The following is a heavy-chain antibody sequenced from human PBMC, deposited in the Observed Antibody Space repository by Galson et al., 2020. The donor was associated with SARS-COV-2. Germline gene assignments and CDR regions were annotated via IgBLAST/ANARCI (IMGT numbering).Heavy chain of an antibody. D-gene: IGHD1-26*01. Sequence: SQTLSLTCAVSGGSVSSGAFSWRWFRQPPGKGLAWFGYIYDSANTYYNPSLKSRVSISVDRSKNQFSLNLSSVTAADTAVYYCARGQQTELLTPFDFWGQGILVTVSS. CDR1: GGSVSSGAFS. CDR3: ARGQQTELLTPFDF. V-gene: IGHV4-30-2*01. J-gene: IGHJ4*02. CDR2: IYDSANT.